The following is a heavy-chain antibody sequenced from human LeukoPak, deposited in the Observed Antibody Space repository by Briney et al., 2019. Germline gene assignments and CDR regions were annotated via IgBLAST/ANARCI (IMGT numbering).Heavy chain of an antibody. V-gene: IGHV4-39*01. CDR1: GGSISSSSYY. CDR3: ARLTAIWTGDY. Sequence: PSETLSLTCTVSGGSISSSSYYWGWIRQPPGKGLEWIGSIYYSGNTYYNPSLKSRVTISVDTSKNQFSLKLSSVTAADTAVYYCARLTAIWTGDYWGQGTLVTVSS. D-gene: IGHD5-18*01. CDR2: IYYSGNT. J-gene: IGHJ4*02.